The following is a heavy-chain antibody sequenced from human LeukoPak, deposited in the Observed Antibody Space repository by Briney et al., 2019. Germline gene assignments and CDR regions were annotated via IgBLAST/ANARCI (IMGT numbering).Heavy chain of an antibody. CDR3: ARFLYNSYYYGMDV. CDR1: GFTFSTYA. J-gene: IGHJ6*02. Sequence: GESLRLSCAASGFTFSTYAMSWVRQAPGKGLEWVSTIPGGGGSTYYADSVKGRFTISRDNSKNTLYLQMNSLRAEDTAVYYCARFLYNSYYYGMDVWGQGTTVTASS. V-gene: IGHV3-23*01. CDR2: IPGGGGST. D-gene: IGHD1-14*01.